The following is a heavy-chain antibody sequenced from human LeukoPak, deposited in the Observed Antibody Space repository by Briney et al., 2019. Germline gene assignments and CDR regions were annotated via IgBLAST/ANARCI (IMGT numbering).Heavy chain of an antibody. D-gene: IGHD5-18*01. CDR3: ARGTA. J-gene: IGHJ1*01. V-gene: IGHV3-7*05. CDR1: GFTFSRDW. Sequence: GGSLSLSCAPSGFTFSRDWMSWVRQAPGKRLEWVANINQDGSVKDYVDSVKGRFTISRDNAKSALYLQMNSLRVEDTAVYYCARGTAWGQGTLVTVSA. CDR2: INQDGSVK.